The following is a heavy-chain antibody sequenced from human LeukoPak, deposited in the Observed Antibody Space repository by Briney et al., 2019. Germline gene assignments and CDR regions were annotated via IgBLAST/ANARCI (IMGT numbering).Heavy chain of an antibody. D-gene: IGHD3-22*01. CDR1: GYSFTSYW. J-gene: IGHJ4*02. V-gene: IGHV5-51*01. Sequence: VESLMISCKGSGYSFTSYWIGWVRPMPGKGLEWIGIIYPGDSDTRYSPSFQGQVTISADKSISTAYLQWSSLKASDTAMYYCARVVSPRNYFDYWGQGTLVTVSS. CDR2: IYPGDSDT. CDR3: ARVVSPRNYFDY.